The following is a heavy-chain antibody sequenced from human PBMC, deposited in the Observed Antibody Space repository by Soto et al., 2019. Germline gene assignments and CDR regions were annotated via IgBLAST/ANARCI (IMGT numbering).Heavy chain of an antibody. CDR2: IKRDGSDK. D-gene: IGHD2-15*01. CDR3: VKGYCSGGICQRGY. CDR1: GFTFSNYW. Sequence: EVQLVESGGGLVQPGGSLRLSCAASGFTFSNYWMNWVRQAPGKGPEWVANIKRDGSDKNYLGSVKGRFTISRDNAKNSLYLQMNSLRVEDTAIYYCVKGYCSGGICQRGYWGQGTLVTVSS. V-gene: IGHV3-7*01. J-gene: IGHJ4*02.